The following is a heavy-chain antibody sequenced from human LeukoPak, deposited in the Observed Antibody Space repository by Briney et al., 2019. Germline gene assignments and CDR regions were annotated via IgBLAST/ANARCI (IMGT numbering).Heavy chain of an antibody. CDR1: GFTFVSYG. Sequence: QPGGSLRLSCAAAGFTFVSYGMHWVRQAPGKGLEWVVVIWYDGNNKYYADSVKGRFTISRDNSKNTLYLQMNSLRAEDTAVFYCARSTSSEYDIYHFDYWGQGTLVTVSS. V-gene: IGHV3-33*08. CDR3: ARSTSSEYDIYHFDY. J-gene: IGHJ4*02. CDR2: IWYDGNNK. D-gene: IGHD3-9*01.